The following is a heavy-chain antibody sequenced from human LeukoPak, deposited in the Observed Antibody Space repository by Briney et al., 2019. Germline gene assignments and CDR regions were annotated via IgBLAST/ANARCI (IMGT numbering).Heavy chain of an antibody. J-gene: IGHJ4*02. CDR1: VFTFISYG. V-gene: IGHV3-33*01. Sequence: PGGSLRLSFAASVFTFISYGMQWVPQAPGKGLEWEAVIWYEGSNKYYADSVKGRFTISRENSKTPMSLQTNRLRAEDTALYYCARDRVVYYYDSSGYYYSGPTSPLLFDYWGQGTLVTVSS. D-gene: IGHD3-22*01. CDR2: IWYEGSNK. CDR3: ARDRVVYYYDSSGYYYSGPTSPLLFDY.